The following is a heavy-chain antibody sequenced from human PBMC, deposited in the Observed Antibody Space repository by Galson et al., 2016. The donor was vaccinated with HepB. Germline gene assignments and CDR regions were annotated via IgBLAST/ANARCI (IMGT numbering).Heavy chain of an antibody. CDR2: INAGNGNT. J-gene: IGHJ3*01. CDR3: ASPSSTWHNGLDV. V-gene: IGHV1-3*01. D-gene: IGHD6-13*01. CDR1: GYTFSRNP. Sequence: SVKVSCKASGYTFSRNPMHWVRQAPGQSLEWMGWINAGNGNTKYSQKFQGRVSLTSDTYASTAYMELSRLSSADTAVYFCASPSSTWHNGLDVGGQGTVVVVSS.